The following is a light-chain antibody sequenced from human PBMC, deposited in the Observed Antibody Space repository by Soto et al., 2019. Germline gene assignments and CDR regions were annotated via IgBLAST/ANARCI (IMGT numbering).Light chain of an antibody. J-gene: IGLJ2*01. V-gene: IGLV2-14*01. CDR1: SSDVGGYNY. CDR2: EVS. CDR3: SSYTSSSTRV. Sequence: QSALTQPASVSVSPGQSIPISCTGTSSDVGGYNYVSWYQQHPGKAPKLMIYEVSNRPSGVSNRFSGSKSGNTASLTISGLQAEDEADYYCSSYTSSSTRVFGGGTKVTVL.